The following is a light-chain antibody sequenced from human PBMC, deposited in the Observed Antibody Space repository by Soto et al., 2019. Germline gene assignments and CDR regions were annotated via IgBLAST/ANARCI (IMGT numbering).Light chain of an antibody. CDR1: NIGSKS. Sequence: SYELTQPPSGSLTPGQTARSTCGGNNIGSKSVHWYQQKPGQAPVLVVYDDSARPSGIPERFSRSNSGNTATLTISRVEAGDEADYYCQVWDSSSDHNYVFGTGTKVPVL. V-gene: IGLV3-21*02. J-gene: IGLJ1*01. CDR3: QVWDSSSDHNYV. CDR2: DDS.